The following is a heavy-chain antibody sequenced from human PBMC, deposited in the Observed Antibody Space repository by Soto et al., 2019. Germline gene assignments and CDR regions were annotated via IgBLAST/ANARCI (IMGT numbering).Heavy chain of an antibody. V-gene: IGHV1-18*01. Sequence: QVHLVQSGAEVKKPGASVKVSCKGSGYAFTTYGITWVRQAPGQGLEWMGWISAHNGNTNYAQKLQGRVTVTRVTSTSTAYMELRSLRSDDTAVYYSPRGRYGDYWGQGALVTVSS. D-gene: IGHD1-1*01. J-gene: IGHJ4*02. CDR3: PRGRYGDY. CDR1: GYAFTTYG. CDR2: ISAHNGNT.